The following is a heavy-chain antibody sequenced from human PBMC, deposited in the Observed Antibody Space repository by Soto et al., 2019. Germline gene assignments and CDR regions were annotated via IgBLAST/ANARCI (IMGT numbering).Heavy chain of an antibody. CDR1: GYIFTSYY. CDR3: DREEMPTVNNYYYYLDV. CDR2: INPGAGST. V-gene: IGHV1-46*03. Sequence: QVQLVQSGAEVRKPGASVKVSCKESGYIFTSYYIHWVRLAPGQGLEWLGVINPGAGSTIYAEKVHGRVTMTRDTSTSTVYMEVSSLGSEDSAVYYCDREEMPTVNNYYYYLDVWGKGTTVTVSS. D-gene: IGHD4-4*01. J-gene: IGHJ6*03.